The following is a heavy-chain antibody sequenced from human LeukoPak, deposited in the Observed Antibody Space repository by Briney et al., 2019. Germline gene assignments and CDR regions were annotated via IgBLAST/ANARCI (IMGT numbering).Heavy chain of an antibody. Sequence: GGSLRLSCAASGFTFSTYWMIWVRQAPGRGLEWVANIKEDGSQKYYVDSVKGRFTISRDNAKNSLYLQMNSLRAEDTAVYYCARGWFGELRTRRFDYWGQGTLVTVSS. J-gene: IGHJ4*02. D-gene: IGHD3-10*01. CDR2: IKEDGSQK. V-gene: IGHV3-7*01. CDR3: ARGWFGELRTRRFDY. CDR1: GFTFSTYW.